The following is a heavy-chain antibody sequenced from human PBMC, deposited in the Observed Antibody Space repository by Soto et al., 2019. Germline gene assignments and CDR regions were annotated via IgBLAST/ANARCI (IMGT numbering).Heavy chain of an antibody. CDR1: GYTFTSHY. CDR3: ARDRNLETSAWARDY. D-gene: IGHD6-19*01. J-gene: IGHJ4*02. V-gene: IGHV1-46*03. Sequence: QVQLVQSGAEVKKPGAAVEVSCKASGYTFTSHYVHWVRPAPGQGLEWMGLINANSGTTSYAQKFQGRVTMTRDTSTSTVYMELSSLRFEDTAVYYCARDRNLETSAWARDYWGQGTLVTVSS. CDR2: INANSGTT.